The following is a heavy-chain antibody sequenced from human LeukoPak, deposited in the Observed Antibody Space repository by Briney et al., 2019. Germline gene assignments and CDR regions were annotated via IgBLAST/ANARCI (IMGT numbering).Heavy chain of an antibody. J-gene: IGHJ4*02. Sequence: SETLSLTCAVYGGSFCGYYWSWIRRPPGKGLGWIGEINHSGSTNYNPSLKSRVTISVDTSKNQFSLKLSSVTAADTAVYYCARGRRVYYDSSGYYYYFDYWGQGTLVTVSS. CDR1: GGSFCGYY. CDR3: ARGRRVYYDSSGYYYYFDY. V-gene: IGHV4-34*01. CDR2: INHSGST. D-gene: IGHD3-22*01.